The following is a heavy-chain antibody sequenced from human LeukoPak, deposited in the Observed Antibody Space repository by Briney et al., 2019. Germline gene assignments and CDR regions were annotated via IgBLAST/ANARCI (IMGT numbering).Heavy chain of an antibody. CDR3: ATYYYGSGSNYHFDY. V-gene: IGHV1-69*02. J-gene: IGHJ4*02. CDR1: GGTFSSYT. D-gene: IGHD3-10*01. CDR2: IIPILGIA. Sequence: SVKVSCKASGGTFSSYTISWVRQAPGQGLEWMGRIIPILGIANYAQKFQGRVTITADKSASTAYMELSSLRSEDTAVYYCATYYYGSGSNYHFDYWGQETLVTVSS.